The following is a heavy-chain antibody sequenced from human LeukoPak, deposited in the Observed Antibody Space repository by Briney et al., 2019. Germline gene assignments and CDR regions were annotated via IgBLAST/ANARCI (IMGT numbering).Heavy chain of an antibody. Sequence: GASVKVSCKASGYTFTSYGISWVRLAPGQGLEWMGWINPNSGGTNYAQKFQGRVTMTRDTSISTAYMELSRLRSDDTAVYYCARGPPPYGFWSGYYLGYWGQGTLVTVSS. CDR3: ARGPPPYGFWSGYYLGY. J-gene: IGHJ4*02. CDR1: GYTFTSYG. D-gene: IGHD3-3*01. CDR2: INPNSGGT. V-gene: IGHV1-2*02.